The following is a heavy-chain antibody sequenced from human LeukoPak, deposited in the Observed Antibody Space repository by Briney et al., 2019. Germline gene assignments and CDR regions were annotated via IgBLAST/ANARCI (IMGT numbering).Heavy chain of an antibody. V-gene: IGHV3-30-3*01. Sequence: GGSLRLPCAASGFLFRSYAMHGVRQARGKGLEWGAVISYDGSNKYYADSVKRRFTISRDNSKNTLYLQMNSQRAEDTAVYYCARDVWSSSSCYLFDIWGQGTMVTVSS. J-gene: IGHJ3*02. CDR1: GFLFRSYA. D-gene: IGHD2-2*01. CDR3: ARDVWSSSSCYLFDI. CDR2: ISYDGSNK.